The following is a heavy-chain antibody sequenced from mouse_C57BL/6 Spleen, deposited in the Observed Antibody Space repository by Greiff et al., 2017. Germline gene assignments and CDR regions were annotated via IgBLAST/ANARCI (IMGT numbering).Heavy chain of an antibody. J-gene: IGHJ3*01. D-gene: IGHD2-4*01. Sequence: EVQRVESGGGLVKPGGSLKLSCAASGFTFSSYAMSWVRQTPEKRLEWVATISDGGSYTYYPDNVKGRFTISRDNAKNNLYLQMSHLKSEDTAMYYCARGYDYDGVFAYWGQGTLVTVSA. CDR2: ISDGGSYT. CDR1: GFTFSSYA. V-gene: IGHV5-4*01. CDR3: ARGYDYDGVFAY.